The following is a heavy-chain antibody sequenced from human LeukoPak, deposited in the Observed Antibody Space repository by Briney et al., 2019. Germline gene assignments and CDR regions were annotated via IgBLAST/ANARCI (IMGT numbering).Heavy chain of an antibody. CDR2: IYYSGST. D-gene: IGHD5-18*01. CDR3: ARHGRYTATLLPFDY. CDR1: GGSISSSSYY. Sequence: SETLFLTCTVSGGSISSSSYYWGWIRQPPGKGLEWIGSIYYSGSTYYNPSLRSRVTISVDTSKNQFSLKLGSVTAADTAVYYCARHGRYTATLLPFDYWGQGTLVTVSS. V-gene: IGHV4-39*01. J-gene: IGHJ4*02.